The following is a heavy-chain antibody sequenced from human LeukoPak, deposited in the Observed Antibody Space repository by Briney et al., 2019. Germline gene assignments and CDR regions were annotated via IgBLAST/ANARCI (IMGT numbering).Heavy chain of an antibody. Sequence: GGSLRLSCAASGFTFSSYAMSWVRQAPGKGLEWVSAISGSGGSTYYADSVRGRFTISRDNSKNMLYLQMNSLRAEDTAVYYCAKDPSGVRITMVRGVIIEGDYWGQGTLVTVSS. D-gene: IGHD3-10*01. CDR3: AKDPSGVRITMVRGVIIEGDY. V-gene: IGHV3-23*01. CDR1: GFTFSSYA. J-gene: IGHJ4*02. CDR2: ISGSGGST.